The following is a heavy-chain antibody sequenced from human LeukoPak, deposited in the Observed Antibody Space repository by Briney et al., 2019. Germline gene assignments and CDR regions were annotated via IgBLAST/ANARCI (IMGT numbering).Heavy chain of an antibody. CDR3: ARRGYSYGYDYYGMDV. D-gene: IGHD5-18*01. CDR2: IYYSGST. V-gene: IGHV4-59*08. Sequence: PSETLSLTCTVSGGSISSYYWSWIRQPPGKGLEWIGYIYYSGSTNYNPSLKSRVTISVDTSKNQFSLKLSSVTAADTAVYYCARRGYSYGYDYYGMDVWGQGTTVTVSS. CDR1: GGSISSYY. J-gene: IGHJ6*02.